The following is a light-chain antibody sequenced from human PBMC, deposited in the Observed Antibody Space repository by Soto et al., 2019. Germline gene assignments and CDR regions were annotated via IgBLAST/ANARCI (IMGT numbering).Light chain of an antibody. V-gene: IGKV3-11*01. J-gene: IGKJ5*01. CDR3: QQRSVWPPSIT. CDR1: QSVSSS. CDR2: DAS. Sequence: EVVLTQSPATLSLSPVERATLSFRASQSVSSSLAWYQQKPGQAPRLLIFDASTRATGIPARFSGSGSETDFTLTISSLEPEDFAVYYCQQRSVWPPSITFGQGTRLEIK.